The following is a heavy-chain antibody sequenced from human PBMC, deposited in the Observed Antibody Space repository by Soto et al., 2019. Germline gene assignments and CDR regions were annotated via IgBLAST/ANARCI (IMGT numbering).Heavy chain of an antibody. J-gene: IGHJ6*02. Sequence: QVPLVQSGAEVKRPGASVRFSCKASRYTFTSYDIFWVRQSPGKGLERMGWMRTGMCDTYYAQKFQGRVTMTRDTSISTAYMELNNLVSDDTAVYYCARADYCRGSSCFRTDHSHSALDVWGQGTTVTVSS. CDR3: ARADYCRGSSCFRTDHSHSALDV. D-gene: IGHD3-10*02. V-gene: IGHV1-2*02. CDR2: MRTGMCDT. CDR1: RYTFTSYD.